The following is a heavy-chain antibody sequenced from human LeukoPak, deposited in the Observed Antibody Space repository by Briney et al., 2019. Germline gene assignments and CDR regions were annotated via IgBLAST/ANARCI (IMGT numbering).Heavy chain of an antibody. CDR1: GFTFSSYV. V-gene: IGHV3-30*01. Sequence: GGSLRLSCAASGFTFSSYVMHWVRQAPGKGLEWVAVISYDGSNKYYADSVKGRFTISRDNSKNTLYLQMNSLRAEDTAVYYCARDYGSGSSYYYYYYMDVWGKGTTVTVSS. CDR2: ISYDGSNK. D-gene: IGHD3-10*01. CDR3: ARDYGSGSSYYYYYYMDV. J-gene: IGHJ6*03.